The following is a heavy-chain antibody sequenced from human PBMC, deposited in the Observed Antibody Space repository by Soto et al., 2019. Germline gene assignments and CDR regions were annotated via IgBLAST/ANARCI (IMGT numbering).Heavy chain of an antibody. CDR1: GFTFSNYG. D-gene: IGHD3-10*01. Sequence: GGSLRLSCSASGFTFSNYGMHWVRQVPGKGLEWVAVIWYDGTNKYYADSVKGRFTISRDDSGNTLYLQMTSLKVEDTAVYFCAKQYGSGSFYKGSASYDFWGKGTLVTVSS. CDR3: AKQYGSGSFYKGSASYDF. CDR2: IWYDGTNK. V-gene: IGHV3-33*03. J-gene: IGHJ4*02.